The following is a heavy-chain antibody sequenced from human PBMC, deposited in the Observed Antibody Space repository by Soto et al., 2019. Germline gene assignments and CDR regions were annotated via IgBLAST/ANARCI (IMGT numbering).Heavy chain of an antibody. CDR2: ISGSGGST. Sequence: GGSLRLSCAASGFTFSSYAMSWVRQAPGKGLEWVSAISGSGGSTYYADPVKGLFTISRDNSKNTLYLQMNSLRAEDTAVYYCAKDRGVTMIVVVITTARESGYFDLWGRGTLVTVSS. D-gene: IGHD3-22*01. CDR3: AKDRGVTMIVVVITTARESGYFDL. V-gene: IGHV3-23*01. J-gene: IGHJ2*01. CDR1: GFTFSSYA.